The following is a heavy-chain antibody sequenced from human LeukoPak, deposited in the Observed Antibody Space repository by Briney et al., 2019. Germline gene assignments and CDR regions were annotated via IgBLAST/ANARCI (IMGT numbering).Heavy chain of an antibody. CDR3: AREHDSWSGYYD. Sequence: GASVKVSCKASGYTFTGYYMHWVRQAPGQGLEWMGWINPNCGGTNYAQKFQGRVTMTRDTSISTAYMELSRLRSDDTAVYYCAREHDSWSGYYDWGQGTLVTVSS. CDR1: GYTFTGYY. J-gene: IGHJ4*02. CDR2: INPNCGGT. D-gene: IGHD3-3*01. V-gene: IGHV1-2*02.